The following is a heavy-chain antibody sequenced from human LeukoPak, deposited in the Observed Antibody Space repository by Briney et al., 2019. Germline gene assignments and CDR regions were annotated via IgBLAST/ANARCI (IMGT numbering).Heavy chain of an antibody. CDR2: IYYSGST. Sequence: SETLSLTCTVSGGSISSYYWSWTRQPPGKGLEWLGYIYYSGSTNYNPSLKSRVTISVDTSKNQFSLKLSSVTAADTAVYYCAREARGSYYDSSGYSYYYYMDVWGKGTTVTISS. CDR3: AREARGSYYDSSGYSYYYYMDV. V-gene: IGHV4-59*01. J-gene: IGHJ6*03. D-gene: IGHD3-22*01. CDR1: GGSISSYY.